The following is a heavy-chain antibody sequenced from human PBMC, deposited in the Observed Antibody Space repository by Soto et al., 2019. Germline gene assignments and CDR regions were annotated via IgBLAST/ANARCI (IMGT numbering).Heavy chain of an antibody. CDR1: GYTFTAYY. CDR2: INPDTGDT. D-gene: IGHD3-3*01. CDR3: ARANDYEFWSGFLFYGMDV. J-gene: IGHJ6*02. V-gene: IGHV1-2*02. Sequence: ASVKVSCKTSGYTFTAYYIHWVRQAPGQGLEWMGWINPDTGDTRSIRKFQGRVTMTRDTSITTVYMVLSRLTTDDTAVYYCARANDYEFWSGFLFYGMDVWGQGTTVTVSS.